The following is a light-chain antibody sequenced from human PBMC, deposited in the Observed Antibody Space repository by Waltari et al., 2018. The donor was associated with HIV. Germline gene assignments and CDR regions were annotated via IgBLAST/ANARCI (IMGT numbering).Light chain of an antibody. Sequence: DIPMTQSPSSLSASVGDRVAITCRASQSISSYLNWYQQKPGKAPKLLIYAASSLQSGVPSRFSGSGSGTDFTLTISSLQPEDFATYYCQQSYSTSIFTFGPGTKVDIK. CDR1: QSISSY. CDR2: AAS. CDR3: QQSYSTSIFT. V-gene: IGKV1-39*01. J-gene: IGKJ3*01.